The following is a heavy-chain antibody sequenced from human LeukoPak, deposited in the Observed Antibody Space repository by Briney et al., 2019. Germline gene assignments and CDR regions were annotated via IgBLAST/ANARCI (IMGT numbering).Heavy chain of an antibody. CDR1: GYTFTGYY. CDR3: ARGQLLAAGDAFDI. V-gene: IGHV1-2*02. CDR2: INPNSGGT. D-gene: IGHD6-13*01. J-gene: IGHJ3*02. Sequence: ASVKVSCKASGYTFTGYYMHWVRQAPGQGLEWMGWINPNSGGTNYAQKFQGRVTMTRDTSISTAYMELSRLRSDDTAVYYCARGQLLAAGDAFDIWGQGTMVTVSS.